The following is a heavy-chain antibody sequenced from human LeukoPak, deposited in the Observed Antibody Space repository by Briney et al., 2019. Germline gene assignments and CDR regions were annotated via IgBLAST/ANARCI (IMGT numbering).Heavy chain of an antibody. V-gene: IGHV3-11*03. CDR3: ARILAVASFHSFDY. J-gene: IGHJ4*02. CDR2: IRSSSSYT. Sequence: GGSLRLSCAASGFTFSDYYMNWIRQAPGKGLEWVSYIRSSSSYTNYADSVKGRFTISRDNAKKSLFLQMNSLRAEDTAVYYCARILAVASFHSFDYWGQGTLITVSS. D-gene: IGHD6-19*01. CDR1: GFTFSDYY.